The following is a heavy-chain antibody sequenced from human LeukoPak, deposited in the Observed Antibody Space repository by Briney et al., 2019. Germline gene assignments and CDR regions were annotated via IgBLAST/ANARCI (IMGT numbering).Heavy chain of an antibody. V-gene: IGHV1-2*02. Sequence: ASVKVPCKASGYTFTTYYIHWVRQAPGQGLEWMGWINPNSGGTNYAQKFQGRVTMTRDTSISTAYMELSRLRSDDTAVYYCARDSCGYAYFDYWGQGTLVTVSS. CDR3: ARDSCGYAYFDY. D-gene: IGHD5-18*01. J-gene: IGHJ4*02. CDR2: INPNSGGT. CDR1: GYTFTTYY.